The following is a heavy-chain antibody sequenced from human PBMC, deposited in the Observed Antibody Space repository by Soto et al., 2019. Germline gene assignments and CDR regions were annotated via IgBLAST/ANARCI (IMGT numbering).Heavy chain of an antibody. Sequence: EVQLVESGGGLVQPGGSLRLSCAASGSTITNYWMSWVRQAPGKGLDWVATINPDGSAKDYVDSVKGRFTISRDNSKNSLYLQMNNLRAEDTAGYYCGRNLLSGGQGTLVTVSS. CDR3: GRNLLS. V-gene: IGHV3-7*05. J-gene: IGHJ4*02. CDR1: GSTITNYW. CDR2: INPDGSAK. D-gene: IGHD3-16*02.